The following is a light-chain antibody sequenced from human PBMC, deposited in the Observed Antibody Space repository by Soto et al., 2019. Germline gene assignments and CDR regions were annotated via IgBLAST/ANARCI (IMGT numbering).Light chain of an antibody. Sequence: EIVLTQSPATLSLSPGERVTLSCGASQSLTNNFLAWYQQRPGLAPKLLILDVSTRATGIPDRFSGSGSGTYFTLTISRLEPEDFAVYYCQRFDNSPTFGGGTKVE. CDR3: QRFDNSPT. J-gene: IGKJ4*01. V-gene: IGKV3D-20*01. CDR2: DVS. CDR1: QSLTNNF.